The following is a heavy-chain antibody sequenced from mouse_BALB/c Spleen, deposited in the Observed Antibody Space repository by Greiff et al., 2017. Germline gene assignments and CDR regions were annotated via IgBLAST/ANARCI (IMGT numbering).Heavy chain of an antibody. J-gene: IGHJ4*01. CDR2: ISSGGSYT. Sequence: VQLQQSGGGLVKPGGSLKLSCAASGFTFSSYAMSWVRQSPEKRLEWVAEISSGGSYTYYPDTVTGRFTISRDNAKNTLYLEMSSLRSEDTAMYYCARRGYYAMDYWGQGTSVTVSS. V-gene: IGHV5-9-4*01. CDR1: GFTFSSYA. CDR3: ARRGYYAMDY.